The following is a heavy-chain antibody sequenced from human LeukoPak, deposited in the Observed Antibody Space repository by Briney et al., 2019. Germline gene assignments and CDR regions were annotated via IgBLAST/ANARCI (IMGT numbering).Heavy chain of an antibody. CDR3: ASGSGWVFED. Sequence: GGSLRLSCADSGLTFSGHWLTWVRQAPGKGLEWVANINQDGSAKNYGDSVKGRFTISRDNAKNSLYLQMNSLRAEDTAVYYCASGSGWVFEDWGQGTLVTVSS. J-gene: IGHJ4*02. D-gene: IGHD6-19*01. CDR2: INQDGSAK. CDR1: GLTFSGHW. V-gene: IGHV3-7*01.